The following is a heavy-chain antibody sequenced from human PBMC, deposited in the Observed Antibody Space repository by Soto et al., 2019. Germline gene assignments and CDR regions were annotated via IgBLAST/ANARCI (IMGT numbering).Heavy chain of an antibody. CDR3: AHYISGRAFDI. CDR2: IYYSGST. CDR1: CVSITSRDGY. V-gene: IGHV4-30-4*02. D-gene: IGHD6-19*01. Sequence: SDTLSLTCPFPCVSITSRDGYWSWIRQPPGKGLEWIGYIYYSGSTYYNPSLKSRVTISVDTSKNQFSLNLSSVTAADTAVYYCAHYISGRAFDIWGQGTMVT. J-gene: IGHJ3*02.